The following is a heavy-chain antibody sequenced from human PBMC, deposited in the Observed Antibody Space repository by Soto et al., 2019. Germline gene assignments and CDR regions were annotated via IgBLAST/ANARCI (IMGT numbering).Heavy chain of an antibody. CDR2: ISGSGGST. J-gene: IGHJ6*02. V-gene: IGHV3-23*01. CDR1: GFTFSSYA. CDR3: AKREGDYGDYYYYYGMDV. D-gene: IGHD4-17*01. Sequence: GGSLRLSCAASGFTFSSYAMSWVRQAPGKGLEWVSAISGSGGSTYYADSVKGRFTISRDNSKNTLYLQMNSLRAEDTAVYYCAKREGDYGDYYYYYGMDVWGQGTTVIVSS.